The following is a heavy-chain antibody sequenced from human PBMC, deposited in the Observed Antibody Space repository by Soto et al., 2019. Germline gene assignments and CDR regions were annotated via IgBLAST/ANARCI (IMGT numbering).Heavy chain of an antibody. CDR2: ITYGGSI. Sequence: TSETLSLTCTVSGASITNGAFFWTWVRQHPEKGLEWLAYITYGGSIYYDPSLRSRLTVSIDKSKSQFSLNVRSVTAADTAVYYCAKMERTQLWLLVQNWGQGLPVTVSS. V-gene: IGHV4-31*03. D-gene: IGHD5-18*01. CDR1: GASITNGAFF. CDR3: AKMERTQLWLLVQN. J-gene: IGHJ4*02.